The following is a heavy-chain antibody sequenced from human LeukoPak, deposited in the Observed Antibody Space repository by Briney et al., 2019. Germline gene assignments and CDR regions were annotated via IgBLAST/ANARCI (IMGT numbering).Heavy chain of an antibody. CDR2: IDPSDSYT. V-gene: IGHV5-10-1*01. CDR3: ARQGGDIVVVVAATFDP. CDR1: GYSFTSYW. D-gene: IGHD2-15*01. Sequence: GESLKISCKGSGYSFTSYWISWVRQMPGKGLEWMGRIDPSDSYTNYSPSFQGHVTISADKSISTAYLQWSSLKASDTAMYYCARQGGDIVVVVAATFDPWGQGTLVTVSS. J-gene: IGHJ5*02.